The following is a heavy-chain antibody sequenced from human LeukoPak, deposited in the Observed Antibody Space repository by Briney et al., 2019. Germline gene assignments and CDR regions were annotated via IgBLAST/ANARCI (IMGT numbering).Heavy chain of an antibody. Sequence: PGGPLRLSCAASGFTVRSSYMSWVREATGKGLEGVSIIYRAGTTYSADSVKGRFTISSDNSKNTVYLQVNSLRDDDTAVYYCARDLEAANTYYFDYGGQGTMVTVS. CDR2: IYRAGTT. CDR1: GFTVRSSY. V-gene: IGHV3-66*01. J-gene: IGHJ4*02. CDR3: ARDLEAANTYYFDY. D-gene: IGHD6-13*01.